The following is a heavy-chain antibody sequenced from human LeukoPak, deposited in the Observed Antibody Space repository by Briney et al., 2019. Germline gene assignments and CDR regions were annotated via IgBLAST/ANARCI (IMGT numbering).Heavy chain of an antibody. D-gene: IGHD2-2*02. V-gene: IGHV4-38-2*01. CDR1: GYSISSGYY. J-gene: IGHJ5*02. Sequence: PSETLSLTCAVSGYSISSGYYWGWIRQPPGKGLEWIGSIYHSGSTYYNPSLKSRVAISVDTSKNQFSLKLSSVTAADTAVYYCARLGGYCSSTSCHTEFDPWGQGTLVTVSS. CDR2: IYHSGST. CDR3: ARLGGYCSSTSCHTEFDP.